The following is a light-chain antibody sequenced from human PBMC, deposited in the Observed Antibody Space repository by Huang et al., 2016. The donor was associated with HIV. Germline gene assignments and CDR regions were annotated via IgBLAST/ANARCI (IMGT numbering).Light chain of an antibody. J-gene: IGKJ2*01. CDR2: GAS. CDR3: QQYDSLYT. Sequence: IQMTQSPASLSAYVGDRVTISGQANQDIRSYLNWYQQKHGKAPRLLIYGASNLQAGVPSSFSGNGSGTDFTITISSLQSEDIATYYCQQYDSLYTFGQGTRLEIK. CDR1: QDIRSY. V-gene: IGKV1-33*01.